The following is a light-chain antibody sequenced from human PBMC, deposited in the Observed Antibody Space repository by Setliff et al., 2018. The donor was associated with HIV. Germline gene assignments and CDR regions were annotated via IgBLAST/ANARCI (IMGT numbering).Light chain of an antibody. J-gene: IGLJ3*02. Sequence: QTVVTQEPSFTVSPGGTVTLTCVFISGSVYTGHYPSWYQQAPGQTPRMVIYIKNTRSSGVPDRFSGSILGNRAALTITGAQAYDECDYYCVLYMGNGVSVFGGGTKVTVL. V-gene: IGLV8-61*01. CDR2: IKN. CDR1: SGSVYTGHY. CDR3: VLYMGNGVSV.